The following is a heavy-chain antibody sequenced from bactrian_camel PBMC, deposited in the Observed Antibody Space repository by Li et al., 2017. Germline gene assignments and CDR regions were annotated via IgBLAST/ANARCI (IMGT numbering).Heavy chain of an antibody. J-gene: IGHJ6*01. CDR2: IDTGSGNT. CDR1: GIIYNQHC. D-gene: IGHD2*01. CDR3: AARGPYCYTKLSVRDFTY. V-gene: IGHV3S54*01. Sequence: HVQLVESGGGPVQAGGSLRLSCVVSGIIYNQHCMAWFRQVPGKEREGVASIDTGSGNTYYADSVKGRFTISQDNAKNTVYLQMYSLKPEDTAMYYCAARGPYCYTKLSVRDFTYWGQGTQ.